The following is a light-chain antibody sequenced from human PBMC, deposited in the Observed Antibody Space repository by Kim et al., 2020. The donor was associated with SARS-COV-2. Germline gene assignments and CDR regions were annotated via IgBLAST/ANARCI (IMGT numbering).Light chain of an antibody. CDR2: DTS. CDR1: QSVSSY. CDR3: QHRTDWPLT. V-gene: IGKV3-11*01. J-gene: IGKJ4*01. Sequence: EIVLTQSPATLSLSPGERATLSCRASQSVSSYLAWYQHKPGQAPRLLIYDTSNRATGIPARFSGSGSGTDFTLTISSLEPEDFALYYCQHRTDWPLTFGGGTKVDIK.